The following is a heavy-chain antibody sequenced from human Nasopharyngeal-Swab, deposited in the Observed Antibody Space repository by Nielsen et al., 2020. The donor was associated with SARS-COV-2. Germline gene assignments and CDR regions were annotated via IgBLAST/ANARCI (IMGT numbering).Heavy chain of an antibody. V-gene: IGHV4-39*07. Sequence: SETLSLTCTVSGGSITSSSYYWGWLRPPPGKGLEWIGTVSYTGTTYYNPSLRSRVTISLDTSKSQFSLELNSVTAADTAVYYCARDQEMATAAYSDWGQGTLVTVSS. D-gene: IGHD5-24*01. CDR2: VSYTGTT. CDR1: GGSITSSSYY. CDR3: ARDQEMATAAYSD. J-gene: IGHJ4*02.